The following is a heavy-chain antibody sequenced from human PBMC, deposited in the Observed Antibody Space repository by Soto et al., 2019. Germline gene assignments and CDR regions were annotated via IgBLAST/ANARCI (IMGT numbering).Heavy chain of an antibody. CDR3: ARGRPPYYGSGSYPRYYYYYMDV. J-gene: IGHJ6*03. CDR2: IWYDGSNK. Sequence: GGSLRLSCAASGFTFSSYGMHWVRQAPGKGLEWVAVIWYDGSNKYYADSVKGRFTISRDNSKNTLYLQMNSLRAEDTAVYYCARGRPPYYGSGSYPRYYYYYMDVWGKGTTVTVSS. D-gene: IGHD3-10*01. V-gene: IGHV3-33*01. CDR1: GFTFSSYG.